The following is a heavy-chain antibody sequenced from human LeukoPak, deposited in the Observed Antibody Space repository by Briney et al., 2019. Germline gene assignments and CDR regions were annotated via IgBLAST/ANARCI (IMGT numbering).Heavy chain of an antibody. J-gene: IGHJ4*02. Sequence: GASVKVSCKASGYTFTSYDINWVRQATGQGLEWMGWMNPNSGNTGYAQKFQGRVTITTDESTSTAYMELSSLRSEDTAVYYCATLTIFGVVRDYWGQGTLVTVSS. CDR1: GYTFTSYD. V-gene: IGHV1-8*01. CDR2: MNPNSGNT. D-gene: IGHD3-3*01. CDR3: ATLTIFGVVRDY.